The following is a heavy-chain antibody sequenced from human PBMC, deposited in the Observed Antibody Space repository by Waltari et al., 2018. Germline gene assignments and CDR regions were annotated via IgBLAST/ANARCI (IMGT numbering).Heavy chain of an antibody. CDR1: GFTFPDYW. Sequence: EVHLVESGGGLVEPGGSLRLSWAASGFTFPDYWMSWVRQAPGKGPEWVANIHKDGSEKNYVDYVKSRFTISRDNAKDSVYLQMNSLRADDTAMYYCVRDHWGPDYWGQGTLVTASS. D-gene: IGHD7-27*01. J-gene: IGHJ4*02. CDR3: VRDHWGPDY. CDR2: IHKDGSEK. V-gene: IGHV3-7*01.